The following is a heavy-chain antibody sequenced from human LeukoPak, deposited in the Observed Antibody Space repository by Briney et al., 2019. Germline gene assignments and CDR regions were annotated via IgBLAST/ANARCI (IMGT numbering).Heavy chain of an antibody. J-gene: IGHJ4*02. V-gene: IGHV3-48*01. CDR1: GFTFSDDP. CDR2: IRSRSLTI. CDR3: AKRGDYGAYPYYFDY. Sequence: GGSLRLSCAASGFTFSDDPMNWVRQAPGKGLEWVAHIRSRSLTISYADSVKGRFIISRDNAKNSLYLQMNSLRPEDTAVYYCAKRGDYGAYPYYFDYWGQGTLVTVSS. D-gene: IGHD4-17*01.